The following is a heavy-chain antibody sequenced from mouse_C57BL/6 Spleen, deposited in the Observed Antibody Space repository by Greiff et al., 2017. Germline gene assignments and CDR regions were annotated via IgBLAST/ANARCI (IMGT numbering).Heavy chain of an antibody. CDR3: AREGLGVEEYFDV. Sequence: QVQLQQPGAELVKPGASVKMSCKASGYTFTRYWITWVKQRPGQGLEWIGDIFPGSGSPNYNEKFKSKATLAVDTSSSTAYMQLSSLTSEDSAVYYCAREGLGVEEYFDVWGTGTTVTVSS. CDR1: GYTFTRYW. V-gene: IGHV1-55*01. J-gene: IGHJ1*03. D-gene: IGHD1-1*01. CDR2: IFPGSGSP.